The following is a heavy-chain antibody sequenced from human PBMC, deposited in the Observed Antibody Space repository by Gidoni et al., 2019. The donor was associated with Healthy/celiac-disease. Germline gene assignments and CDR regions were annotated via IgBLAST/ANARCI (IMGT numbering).Heavy chain of an antibody. J-gene: IGHJ6*02. Sequence: QVQLVQSGAEVKKPGSSVKVSCKASGGTFSSYAISWVRQAPGQRLEWMGGIIPIFGTANYAQKFQGRVTITADKSTSTAYMELSSLRSEDTAVYYCARGYCSSTSCPPRDYYGMDVWGQGTTVTVSS. CDR3: ARGYCSSTSCPPRDYYGMDV. CDR2: IIPIFGTA. V-gene: IGHV1-69*06. D-gene: IGHD2-2*01. CDR1: GGTFSSYA.